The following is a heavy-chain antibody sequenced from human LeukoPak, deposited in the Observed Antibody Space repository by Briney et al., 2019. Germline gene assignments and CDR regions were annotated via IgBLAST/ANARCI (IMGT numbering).Heavy chain of an antibody. CDR2: ISAYNGNT. J-gene: IGHJ5*02. CDR3: ARGAAPYGDYRNWFDP. Sequence: ASVKVSCKASGYTFTSYGISCVRQAPGQGLEWMGWISAYNGNTNYAQKLQGRVTMTTDTSTSTAYMELRSLRSDDTAVYYCARGAAPYGDYRNWFDPWGQGTLVTVSS. CDR1: GYTFTSYG. D-gene: IGHD4-17*01. V-gene: IGHV1-18*01.